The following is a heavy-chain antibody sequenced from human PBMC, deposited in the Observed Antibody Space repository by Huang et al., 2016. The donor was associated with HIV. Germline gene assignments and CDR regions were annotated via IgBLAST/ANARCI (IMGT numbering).Heavy chain of an antibody. CDR3: ARVRCSGGYCYGWFDT. D-gene: IGHD2-15*01. J-gene: IGHJ5*02. CDR2: TYYRAKGNN. CDR1: GDGVSSSSSA. Sequence: QVQLQQSGPGLVRPSQTLSLPFAISGDGVSSSSSAWNWIRQSPSRGLEWLGRTYYRAKGNNELAPSVRTRITINPDTSKNQFSLRLNSVTPDDTAVYYCARVRCSGGYCYGWFDTWGQGILVTVSS. V-gene: IGHV6-1*01.